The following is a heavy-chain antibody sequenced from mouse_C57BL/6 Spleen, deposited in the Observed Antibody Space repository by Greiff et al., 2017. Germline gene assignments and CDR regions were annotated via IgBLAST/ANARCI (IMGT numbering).Heavy chain of an antibody. CDR2: IDPSDSET. V-gene: IGHV1-52*01. Sequence: QVQLQQPGAELVRPGSSVKLSCKASGYTFTSYWMHWVKQRPIQGLEWIGNIDPSDSETHYNQKFKDKATLTVDKSSSTAYMQLSSLTSEDSAVYYCARGDYYGSSLGFDYWGQGTTLTVSS. CDR3: ARGDYYGSSLGFDY. D-gene: IGHD1-1*01. CDR1: GYTFTSYW. J-gene: IGHJ2*01.